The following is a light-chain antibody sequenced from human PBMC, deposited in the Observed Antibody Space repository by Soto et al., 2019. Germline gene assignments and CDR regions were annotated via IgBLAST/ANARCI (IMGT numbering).Light chain of an antibody. CDR2: EGS. V-gene: IGLV2-23*01. Sequence: QSALTQPASVSGSPGQSITISCTGTSSDVGTYNLVSWYQHHPGKAPKLMIYEGSNRPSGVSHRFSGSQSGNTASLTISGLQAEDEADYYCSSYAGRVVFGGGTKVTVL. CDR1: SSDVGTYNL. J-gene: IGLJ2*01. CDR3: SSYAGRVV.